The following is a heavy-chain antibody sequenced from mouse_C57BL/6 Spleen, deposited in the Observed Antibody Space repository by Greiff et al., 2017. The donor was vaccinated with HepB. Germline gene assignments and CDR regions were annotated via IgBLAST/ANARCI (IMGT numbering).Heavy chain of an antibody. CDR3: ARSPLLSNWYFDV. V-gene: IGHV1-59*01. CDR2: IDPSDSYT. Sequence: QVQLQQPGAELVRPGTSVKLSCKASGYTFTSYWMHWVKQRPGQGLEWIGVIDPSDSYTNYNQKFKGKATLTVDTSSSTAYMQLSSLTSEDSAVYYCARSPLLSNWYFDVWGTGTTVTVSS. J-gene: IGHJ1*03. CDR1: GYTFTSYW. D-gene: IGHD2-1*01.